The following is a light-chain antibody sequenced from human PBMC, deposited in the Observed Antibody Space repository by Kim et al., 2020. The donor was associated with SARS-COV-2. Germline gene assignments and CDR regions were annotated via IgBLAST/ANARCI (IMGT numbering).Light chain of an antibody. Sequence: ESPGQTASITCSGDKLGDRFVSWYQQKPGQSPVLVMYQDYRRPSGIPERFSGSNSGNTATLTISGTQAMDEADYYCQAWDSTFYVFGTGTKVTVL. CDR3: QAWDSTFYV. CDR2: QDY. J-gene: IGLJ1*01. V-gene: IGLV3-1*01. CDR1: KLGDRF.